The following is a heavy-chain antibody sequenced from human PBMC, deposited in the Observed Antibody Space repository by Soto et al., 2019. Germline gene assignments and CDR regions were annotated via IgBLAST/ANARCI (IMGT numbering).Heavy chain of an antibody. D-gene: IGHD2-15*01. CDR1: GYTFTNYG. CDR2: ISAYNGDT. Sequence: QVQLVQSGGEVKKPGASVKVSCKTSGYTFTNYGITWVRQAPGQGLKWMGWISAYNGDTNYAQKFQGRVIMTTDTSTTTAYMELRSLRSDDTAVYYCARGPAGGLRGGVSYCGQGTLVTVSS. V-gene: IGHV1-18*04. J-gene: IGHJ4*02. CDR3: ARGPAGGLRGGVSY.